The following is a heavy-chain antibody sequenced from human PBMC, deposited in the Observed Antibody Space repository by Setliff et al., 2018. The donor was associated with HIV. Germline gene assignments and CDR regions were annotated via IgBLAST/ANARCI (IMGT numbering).Heavy chain of an antibody. CDR1: GVSIPTNY. Sequence: PSETLSLTCNISGVSIPTNYWNWIRQPAGKGLEWIGRIYTTGGTNYNPALKRRVTMSIDTSKNQISLKLNSVAAADTAVYYCARVFPPIRGAPFGTPPGAFDIWGQGTMVTVSS. J-gene: IGHJ3*02. CDR3: ARVFPPIRGAPFGTPPGAFDI. D-gene: IGHD2-15*01. V-gene: IGHV4-4*07. CDR2: IYTTGGT.